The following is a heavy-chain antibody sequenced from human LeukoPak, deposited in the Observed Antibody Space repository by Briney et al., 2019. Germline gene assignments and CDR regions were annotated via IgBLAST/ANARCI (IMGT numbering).Heavy chain of an antibody. CDR2: INHSGST. J-gene: IGHJ4*02. D-gene: IGHD5-18*01. CDR3: ARSRSYGYRDVDY. CDR1: GGSFGGYY. Sequence: SETLSLTCAVYGGSFGGYYWSWIRQPPGKGLEWIGEINHSGSTNYNPSLKSRVTISVDTSKNQFSLKLSSVTAADTAVYYCARSRSYGYRDVDYWGQGTLVTVSS. V-gene: IGHV4-34*01.